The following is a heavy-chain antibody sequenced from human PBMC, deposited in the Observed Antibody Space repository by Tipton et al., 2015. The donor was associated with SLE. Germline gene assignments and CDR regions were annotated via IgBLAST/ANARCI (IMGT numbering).Heavy chain of an antibody. J-gene: IGHJ4*02. D-gene: IGHD1-1*01. Sequence: QVQLVQSGGGVVQPGRSLRLSCAASGFTFSIYGMQWVRQAPGKGLEWVAVIWYDGSNIHYVDSVRGRFTISRDNSKNTLYLQMNSLRAEDTALYYCARVIGTYVIPPDYWGRGTLVTVSS. CDR1: GFTFSIYG. CDR2: IWYDGSNI. CDR3: ARVIGTYVIPPDY. V-gene: IGHV3-33*08.